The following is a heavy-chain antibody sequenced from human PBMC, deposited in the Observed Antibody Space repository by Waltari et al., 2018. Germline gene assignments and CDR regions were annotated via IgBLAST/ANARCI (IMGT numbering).Heavy chain of an antibody. CDR1: GYTFTSRC. D-gene: IGHD2-2*02. CDR3: ARTCISAACYMIY. J-gene: IGHJ4*02. CDR2: INTQNGST. V-gene: IGHV1-18*01. Sequence: QVQLVQSGGEMKEPGASVTVSCKASGYTFTSRCINWVRQAPGQGLEWMGWINTQNGSTNYAQNLQGRVTMTADTSTTTAYMELRSLKSDDTAIYYCARTCISAACYMIYWGQGTLVTVSA.